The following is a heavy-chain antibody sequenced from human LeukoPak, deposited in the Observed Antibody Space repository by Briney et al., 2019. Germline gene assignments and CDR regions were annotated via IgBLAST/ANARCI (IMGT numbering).Heavy chain of an antibody. CDR1: GGTFSSYA. CDR3: ARVGGVLYSSSWYLLDY. V-gene: IGHV1-69*13. CDR2: IIPIFGTA. Sequence: ASVKVSCKASGGTFSSYAISWVRQAPGQGLEWMGGIIPIFGTANYAQKFQGRVTITADESTSTAYMELSSLRSEDTAVYYCARVGGVLYSSSWYLLDYWGQGTLVTVSS. J-gene: IGHJ4*02. D-gene: IGHD6-13*01.